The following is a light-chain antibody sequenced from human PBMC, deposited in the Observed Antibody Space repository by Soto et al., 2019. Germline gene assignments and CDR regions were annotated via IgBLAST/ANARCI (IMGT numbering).Light chain of an antibody. CDR1: QDISSY. CDR3: HQLKKYTLS. Sequence: IQLTQSPSSLSASIGDRVTITCRASQDISSYVAWYRQKAGKAPELLIEAASTLQSGVPSRFSGSGSGTDFALTISSLQPEDFATYYRHQLKKYTLSFGGGTKVEIK. CDR2: AAS. V-gene: IGKV1-9*01. J-gene: IGKJ4*02.